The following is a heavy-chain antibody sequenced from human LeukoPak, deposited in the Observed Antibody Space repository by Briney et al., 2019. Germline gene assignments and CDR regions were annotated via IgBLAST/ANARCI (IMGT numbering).Heavy chain of an antibody. V-gene: IGHV3-23*01. Sequence: QPGGSLRLSCVASGFTFSNYAMTWVRQAPGKGLEWVSTISGSGGTTNYADSVKGRVTVSRDNSKSTLYLQMNSLRAEDTAVYYCAKSSYYDSSGYYREYYFDYWGQGTLVTVSS. CDR2: ISGSGGTT. J-gene: IGHJ4*02. CDR1: GFTFSNYA. CDR3: AKSSYYDSSGYYREYYFDY. D-gene: IGHD3-22*01.